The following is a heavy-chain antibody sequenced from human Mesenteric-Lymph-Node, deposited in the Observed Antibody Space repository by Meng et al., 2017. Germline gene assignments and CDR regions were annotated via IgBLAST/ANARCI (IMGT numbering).Heavy chain of an antibody. CDR1: GFTFRTYG. CDR3: AKGDSGWYQEYNWFDP. Sequence: EVQLLESGGGLVQPGGSLRLSCAAAGFTFRTYGMSWGRQAPGKGLEWVSGISGSGGGTYYGDSVKGRFTISRDNSKNTLYLQMSSLRAEDTAIYYCAKGDSGWYQEYNWFDPWGQGTLVTVSS. CDR2: ISGSGGGT. V-gene: IGHV3-23*01. D-gene: IGHD6-19*01. J-gene: IGHJ5*02.